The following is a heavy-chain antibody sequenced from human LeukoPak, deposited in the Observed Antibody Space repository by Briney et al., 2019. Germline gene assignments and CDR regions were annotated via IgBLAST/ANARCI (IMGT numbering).Heavy chain of an antibody. Sequence: SETLSLTCTVSGGSISSYYWSWIRQPPGKGLEWIGYIYYSGSTNYNPSLKSRVTISVDKSKNQFSLKLSSVTVADTAVYYCARAGGFTVAGPYYYYGMEVWGQGTTVPVSS. CDR3: ARAGGFTVAGPYYYYGMEV. CDR2: IYYSGST. V-gene: IGHV4-59*01. D-gene: IGHD6-19*01. J-gene: IGHJ6*02. CDR1: GGSISSYY.